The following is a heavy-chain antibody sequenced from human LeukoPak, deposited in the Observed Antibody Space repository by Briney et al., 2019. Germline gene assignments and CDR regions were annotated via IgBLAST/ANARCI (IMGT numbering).Heavy chain of an antibody. CDR2: INHSGST. Sequence: SETLSLTCAVYGGSFSGYYWSWIRQPPGKGLEWLGEINHSGSTNYNPSLKSRVTISVDTSKNQFSLKLSSVTAADTAVYYCARGVAVIATLYYFDYWGQGTLVTVSS. D-gene: IGHD2-21*01. CDR3: ARGVAVIATLYYFDY. V-gene: IGHV4-34*01. J-gene: IGHJ4*02. CDR1: GGSFSGYY.